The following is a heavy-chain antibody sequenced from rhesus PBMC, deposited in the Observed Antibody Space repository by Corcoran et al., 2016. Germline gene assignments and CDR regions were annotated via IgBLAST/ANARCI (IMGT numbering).Heavy chain of an antibody. D-gene: IGHD2-21*01. CDR3: ARGCAGSGCPLVNIDY. CDR2: IFGGGGTT. J-gene: IGHJ4*01. V-gene: IGHV4-173*01. Sequence: QLQLQESGPGLVQSSETLSLTCAVSGGSISRHPWIWLRPPPGKGLEWIGRIFGGGGTTDYNPALKSRVTFTTETAKNQFSLRVSSVTAADTALYYCARGCAGSGCPLVNIDYWGQGVLVIVSS. CDR1: GGSISRHP.